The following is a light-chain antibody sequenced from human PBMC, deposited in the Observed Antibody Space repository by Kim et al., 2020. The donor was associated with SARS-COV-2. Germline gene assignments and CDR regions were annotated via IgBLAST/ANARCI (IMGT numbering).Light chain of an antibody. CDR1: SSNIGSNY. CDR3: AAWDDSLSSWV. V-gene: IGLV1-47*01. Sequence: QSVLTQPPSASGTPGQRVTFSCSGSSSNIGSNYVYWYQQLPGTAPKLLIYKNDRRPSGVPDRFSGSESDTSASLAISGLRSEDEADYYCAAWDDSLSSWVFGGGTQLTVL. J-gene: IGLJ3*02. CDR2: KND.